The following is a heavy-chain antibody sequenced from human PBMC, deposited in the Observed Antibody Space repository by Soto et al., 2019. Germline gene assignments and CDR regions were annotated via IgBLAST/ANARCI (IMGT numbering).Heavy chain of an antibody. CDR3: ARRARGYSYASSSHFDN. CDR2: ISAYNGNT. Sequence: ASVKVSCKASGYTFTSYGISWVRQAPGQGLEWMGWISAYNGNTNYAQKLQGRVTMTTDTSTSTAYMELRSLRSDDTAVYYCARRARGYSYASSSHFDNWGQGTLVTVSS. CDR1: GYTFTSYG. V-gene: IGHV1-18*01. J-gene: IGHJ4*02. D-gene: IGHD5-18*01.